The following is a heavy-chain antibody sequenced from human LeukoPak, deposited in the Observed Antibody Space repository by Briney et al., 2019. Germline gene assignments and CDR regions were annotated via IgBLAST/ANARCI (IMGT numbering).Heavy chain of an antibody. V-gene: IGHV3-33*01. CDR2: IWYDGSNK. Sequence: PGGSLRLSCAASGFTFSSYGMHWVRQAPGKGLEWVAVIWYDGSNKYYADSVKGRFTISRDNSKNTLYLQMNSLRAEDTAVYYCARVPYSAVGATVYYFDYWGQGTLVTVSS. D-gene: IGHD1-26*01. CDR1: GFTFSSYG. J-gene: IGHJ4*02. CDR3: ARVPYSAVGATVYYFDY.